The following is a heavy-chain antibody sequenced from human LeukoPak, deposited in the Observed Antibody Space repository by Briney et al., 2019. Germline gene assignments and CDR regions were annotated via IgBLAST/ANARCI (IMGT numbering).Heavy chain of an antibody. J-gene: IGHJ5*02. V-gene: IGHV3-48*03. D-gene: IGHD3-10*01. CDR1: GFTFSSYE. CDR3: ARERITMVRGVRNWFDP. CDR2: ISSSGSTI. Sequence: GGSLRLSCAASGFTFSSYEMNWVRQAPGKGLEWVSYISSSGSTIYYADSVKGRFTISRGNAKNSLYLQMNSLRAEDTAVYYCARERITMVRGVRNWFDPWGQGTLVTVSS.